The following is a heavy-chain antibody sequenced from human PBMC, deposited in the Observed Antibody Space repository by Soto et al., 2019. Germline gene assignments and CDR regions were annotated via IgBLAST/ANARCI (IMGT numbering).Heavy chain of an antibody. CDR2: IYWDDDK. V-gene: IGHV2-5*02. D-gene: IGHD6-13*01. Sequence: QITLKESGPTLVKPTQTLTLTCTFSGFSLSTSGVGVGWIRQPPGKALEWLALIYWDDDKRYSPSLKSRLTITKDTSKNQVVLTMTNIDPVDTATYYCAHRLAATGLFDYWGQGTLVTVSS. CDR3: AHRLAATGLFDY. J-gene: IGHJ4*02. CDR1: GFSLSTSGVG.